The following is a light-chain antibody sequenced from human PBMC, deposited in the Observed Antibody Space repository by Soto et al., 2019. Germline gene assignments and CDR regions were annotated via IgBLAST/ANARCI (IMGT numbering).Light chain of an antibody. CDR2: AAS. CDR1: QTINNY. V-gene: IGKV1-39*01. J-gene: IGKJ1*01. Sequence: DIPMTQSPSSLSASVGDRVVITCRSSQTINNYLNWYQQKPGKPPNLLTYAASTLQSGVQSRFSGSGPGADFTLTISSLQPEDFAVYYCQQTVSTLSWTFGRGTKVEIK. CDR3: QQTVSTLSWT.